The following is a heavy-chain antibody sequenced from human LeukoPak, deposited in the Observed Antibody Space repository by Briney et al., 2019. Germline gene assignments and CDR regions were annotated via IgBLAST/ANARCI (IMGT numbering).Heavy chain of an antibody. Sequence: SCKASGGTFSTYAMHWVRQAPGKGLEWVALISNDGFKKYYPDSVEGRFIISRGNSKNTLFLQMNSLRAEDTAVYYCAPSPNYGSGTSGNWGQGTLVTVSS. CDR3: APSPNYGSGTSGN. J-gene: IGHJ4*02. V-gene: IGHV3-30*03. CDR2: ISNDGFKK. D-gene: IGHD3-10*01. CDR1: GGTFSTYA.